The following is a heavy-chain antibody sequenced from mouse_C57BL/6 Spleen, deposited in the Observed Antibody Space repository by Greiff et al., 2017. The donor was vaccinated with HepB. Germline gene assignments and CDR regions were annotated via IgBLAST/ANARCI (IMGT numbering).Heavy chain of an antibody. D-gene: IGHD2-4*01. Sequence: QVQLQQSGAELVRPGASVTLSCKASGYTFTDYEMHWVKQTPVHGLEWIGAIDPETGGTAYNQKFKGKAILTADKSSSTAYMELRSLTSEDSAVYYCTRYDYDVYATDYWGQGTSVTVSS. CDR1: GYTFTDYE. V-gene: IGHV1-15*01. CDR3: TRYDYDVYATDY. J-gene: IGHJ4*01. CDR2: IDPETGGT.